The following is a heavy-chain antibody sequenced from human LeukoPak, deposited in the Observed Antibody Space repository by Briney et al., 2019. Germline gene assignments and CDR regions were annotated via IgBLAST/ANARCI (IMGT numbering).Heavy chain of an antibody. CDR1: GFTFRDHW. V-gene: IGHV3-7*01. D-gene: IGHD3-10*01. CDR2: INQDGSEK. CDR3: ARDHVVPGLLFDY. Sequence: PGGSLRLSCAASGFTFRDHWMTWVRQGPGKGLEWVASINQDGSEKYYVDSVKGRFTISRDNAENSLYLQMNSLRAEDTAVYYCARDHVVPGLLFDYWGQGALVTVSS. J-gene: IGHJ4*02.